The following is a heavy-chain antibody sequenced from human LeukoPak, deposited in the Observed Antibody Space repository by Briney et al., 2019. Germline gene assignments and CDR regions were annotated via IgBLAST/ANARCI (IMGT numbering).Heavy chain of an antibody. CDR1: GFTFSACE. J-gene: IGHJ4*02. Sequence: PGGSLRLSCAISGFTFSACELTWVRQAPGKGLEWVSYISRSGSTRYYADSVKGRFTISRDNAENSVSLQMDSLRGDDTAMYYCARDRPGGFFDYWGQGLLVVVSS. D-gene: IGHD6-25*01. V-gene: IGHV3-48*03. CDR3: ARDRPGGFFDY. CDR2: ISRSGSTR.